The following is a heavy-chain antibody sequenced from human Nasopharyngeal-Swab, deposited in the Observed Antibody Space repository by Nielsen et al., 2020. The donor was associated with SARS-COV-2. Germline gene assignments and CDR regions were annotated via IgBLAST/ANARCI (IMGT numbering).Heavy chain of an antibody. Sequence: SQTLSLACAISGDKVSNINAVWPWIRQSPSRGLEWLGRTYYRSKWYNHYAISVEGRITINSDTSKNQFSLHLNSVTPEDTAVYYCARGSSPPIFYYYMDVWGKGTMVTVSS. J-gene: IGHJ6*03. CDR3: ARGSSPPIFYYYMDV. V-gene: IGHV6-1*01. CDR2: TYYRSKWYN. CDR1: GDKVSNINAV.